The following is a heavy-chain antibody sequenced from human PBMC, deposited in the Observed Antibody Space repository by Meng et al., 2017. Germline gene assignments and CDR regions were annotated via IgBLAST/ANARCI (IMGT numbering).Heavy chain of an antibody. CDR3: ARGSYSFDS. D-gene: IGHD1-26*01. CDR2: AYYRSKWYH. V-gene: IGHV6-1*01. CDR1: GDSVSTNSAA. J-gene: IGHJ4*02. Sequence: QIHLQQSGPGLVKPSQTLSLICAISGDSVSTNSAAWNWIRQSPSRGLVWLGRAYYRSKWYHDYAESVKSRISIDPDTSKNQFSLQLRSVTPEDSAVYYCARGSYSFDSWGQRTLVTVSS.